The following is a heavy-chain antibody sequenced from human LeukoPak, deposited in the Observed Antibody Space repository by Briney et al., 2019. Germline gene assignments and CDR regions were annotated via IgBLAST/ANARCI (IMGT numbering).Heavy chain of an antibody. CDR3: ARSTGDDAFDV. D-gene: IGHD7-27*01. V-gene: IGHV4-59*08. J-gene: IGHJ3*01. Sequence: SETLSLTCTASGGSISYYYWSWIRQPPGKGLEWIGYMYNSGSANYNPSLKSRVTIVVDTSKNQFSLKLSSVTAADMAVYYCARSTGDDAFDVWGQGTMVTVSS. CDR1: GGSISYYY. CDR2: MYNSGSA.